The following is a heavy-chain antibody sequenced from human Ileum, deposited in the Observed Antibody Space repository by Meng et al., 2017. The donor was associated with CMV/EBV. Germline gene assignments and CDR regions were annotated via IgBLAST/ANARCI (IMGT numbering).Heavy chain of an antibody. J-gene: IGHJ6*02. D-gene: IGHD5-24*01. Sequence: TFSNYARHWVRQAPGKGLEWVAVISYDGSNKYYADSVKGRFTISRDNSKNTLYLQMNSLRAEDTAVYYCARVHKRWLHRYYYGMDVWGQGTTVTVSS. CDR1: TFSNYA. CDR2: ISYDGSNK. V-gene: IGHV3-30*04. CDR3: ARVHKRWLHRYYYGMDV.